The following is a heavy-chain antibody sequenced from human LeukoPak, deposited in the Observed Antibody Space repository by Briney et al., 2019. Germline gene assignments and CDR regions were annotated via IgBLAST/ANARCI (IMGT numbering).Heavy chain of an antibody. D-gene: IGHD1-26*01. CDR3: AREYSGSYRTAFDI. CDR2: ISWNSGSI. Sequence: GRSLRLSCAASGFTFDDYAMHWVRQAPGKGLEWVSGISWNSGSIGYADSVKGRFTISRDNAKNSLYLQVNSLRAEDTALYYCAREYSGSYRTAFDIWGQGTMVTVSS. J-gene: IGHJ3*02. CDR1: GFTFDDYA. V-gene: IGHV3-9*01.